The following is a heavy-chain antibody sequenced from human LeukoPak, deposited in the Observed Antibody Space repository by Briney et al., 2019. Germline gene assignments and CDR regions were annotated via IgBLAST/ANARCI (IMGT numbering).Heavy chain of an antibody. CDR2: IKQDGSEK. Sequence: GGSLRLPCAASGFSFSSYWMSWVRQAPGKGLEWVADIKQDGSEKYYVDSVKGRFTISRDNAKKSLYLQMNSLRAEDTAVYYCAAVFLVSYDSSGYYCFDYWGRGTLVTVSS. CDR3: AAVFLVSYDSSGYYCFDY. V-gene: IGHV3-7*01. D-gene: IGHD3-22*01. CDR1: GFSFSSYW. J-gene: IGHJ4*02.